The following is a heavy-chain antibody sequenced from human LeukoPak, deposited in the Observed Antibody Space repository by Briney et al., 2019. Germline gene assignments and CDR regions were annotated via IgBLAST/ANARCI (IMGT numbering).Heavy chain of an antibody. CDR1: GGSISSSTYY. D-gene: IGHD3-3*01. J-gene: IGHJ6*03. CDR3: ARGRGYYHYYYMDV. Sequence: PSETLSLTCTVSGGSISSSTYYWGWIRQPPGKGLEWIGSIYYSGNTYYNPSLKSRVTISVDTSKNQFSLKLSSVTAADTAVYYCARGRGYYHYYYMDVWGKGTTVTVSS. CDR2: IYYSGNT. V-gene: IGHV4-39*01.